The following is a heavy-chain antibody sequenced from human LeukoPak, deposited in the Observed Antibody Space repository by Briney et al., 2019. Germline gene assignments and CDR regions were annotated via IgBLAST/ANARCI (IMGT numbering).Heavy chain of an antibody. CDR2: IYSGGST. Sequence: GGSLRLSCAASGFTVSSNYMSWVRQAPGKGLEWVSVIYSGGSTYYADSVKGRFTISRDNSKNTLYLQMNSLRAEDTAVYYCARGPYGDSPHFDYWGQGTLVTVSS. D-gene: IGHD4-17*01. CDR3: ARGPYGDSPHFDY. CDR1: GFTVSSNY. V-gene: IGHV3-53*05. J-gene: IGHJ4*02.